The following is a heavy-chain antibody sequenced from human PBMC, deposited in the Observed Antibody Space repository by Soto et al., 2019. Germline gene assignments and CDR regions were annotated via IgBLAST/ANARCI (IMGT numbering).Heavy chain of an antibody. V-gene: IGHV4-59*08. CDR2: VHHSWGS. J-gene: IGHJ6*02. D-gene: IGHD3-10*01. Sequence: QVQLQESGPGLVKPSETLSLSCTVSGGSINSYYWSWIRQSPGKRMEWIGYVHHSWGSSYNPSLRXXVXXYLDTSKSQFSLKVTSVTATDTAVYYCARQGFGPLHGLVDVWGQGTTVTVSS. CDR3: ARQGFGPLHGLVDV. CDR1: GGSINSYY.